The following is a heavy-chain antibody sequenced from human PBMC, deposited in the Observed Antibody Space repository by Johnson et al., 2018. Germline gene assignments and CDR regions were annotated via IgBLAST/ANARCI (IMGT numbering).Heavy chain of an antibody. CDR3: AKDPHDSSWYRYFQH. Sequence: QVQLVQSGAEVKKXGASVKVXCKASGYTFTSHDINWVRQATGQGLEWMGWMNPNSGNTGYAQKFQGRVTMTRNTSISTAYMELSSLRSEDTAVYYCAKDPHDSSWYRYFQHWGQGTLVTVSS. J-gene: IGHJ1*01. D-gene: IGHD6-13*01. V-gene: IGHV1-8*01. CDR1: GYTFTSHD. CDR2: MNPNSGNT.